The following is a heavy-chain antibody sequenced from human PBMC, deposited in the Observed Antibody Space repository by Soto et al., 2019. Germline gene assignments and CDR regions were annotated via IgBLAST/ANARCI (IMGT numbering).Heavy chain of an antibody. CDR2: INHSGST. J-gene: IGHJ6*02. V-gene: IGHV4-34*01. D-gene: IGHD3-3*01. CDR1: GGSFSGYY. CDR3: ARGSGRFLEWLRYFRYYYYGMDV. Sequence: QVQLQQWGAGLLKPSETLSLTCAVYGGSFSGYYWSWIRQPPGKGLEWIGEINHSGSTNYNPSLKSRVTISVDTSKNQFSLKLSSVTAADTAVYYCARGSGRFLEWLRYFRYYYYGMDVWGQGTTVTVSS.